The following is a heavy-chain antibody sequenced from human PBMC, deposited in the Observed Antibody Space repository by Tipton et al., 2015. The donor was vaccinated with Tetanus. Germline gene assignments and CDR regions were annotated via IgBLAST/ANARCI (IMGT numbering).Heavy chain of an antibody. J-gene: IGHJ3*02. CDR2: ISAYNGNT. D-gene: IGHD6-19*01. CDR1: GYTFTSYG. V-gene: IGHV1-18*01. Sequence: QVQLVQSGAEVKKPGASVKVSCKASGYTFTSYGISWVRQAPGQGLEWMGWISAYNGNTNYAQKLQGRVTMTTDTSTSTAYMELRSLRSDDTAVYYCARDTAVAGAPPSSIDAFDIWGQGTMVTVSS. CDR3: ARDTAVAGAPPSSIDAFDI.